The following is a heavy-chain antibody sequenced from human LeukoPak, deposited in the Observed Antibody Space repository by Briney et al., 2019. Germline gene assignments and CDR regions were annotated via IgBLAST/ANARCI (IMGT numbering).Heavy chain of an antibody. J-gene: IGHJ4*02. D-gene: IGHD3-16*01. CDR2: ISGDGTHT. V-gene: IGHV3-23*01. CDR1: GFSFSSYA. CDR3: AKWPEGAMDYFDY. Sequence: GESLRLSCAASGFSFSSYAMTWARQAPVKGLEWVSAISGDGTHTYYADSVKGRFTISRDNSKNTLYLEMSSLRVEGTAIYYCAKWPEGAMDYFDYWGQGTLVTVSS.